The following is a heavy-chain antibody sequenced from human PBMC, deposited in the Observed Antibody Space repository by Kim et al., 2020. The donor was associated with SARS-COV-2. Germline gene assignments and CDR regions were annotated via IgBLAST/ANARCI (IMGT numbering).Heavy chain of an antibody. Sequence: DSVKGRFAISTDTTKNALYLQVNSLRAEDTAVYYCARAIPKQYGPYGMDVWGQGTTVTVSS. D-gene: IGHD4-17*01. CDR3: ARAIPKQYGPYGMDV. V-gene: IGHV3-48*03. J-gene: IGHJ6*02.